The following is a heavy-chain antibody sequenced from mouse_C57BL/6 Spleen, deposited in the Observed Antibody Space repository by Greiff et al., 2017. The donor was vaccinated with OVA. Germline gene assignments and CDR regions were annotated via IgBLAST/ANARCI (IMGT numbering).Heavy chain of an antibody. J-gene: IGHJ2*01. Sequence: QVTLKVSRHGIVQSSQTLSLTCSFSGFSLSTSGMGVSWIRQPSGKGLEWLAHIYWDDDKRYNPSLKSRLTISKDTSRNQVFLKITSVDTADTATYYCARSTKFFPYFDYWGQGTTLTVSS. V-gene: IGHV8-12*01. CDR1: GFSLSTSGMG. CDR3: ARSTKFFPYFDY. CDR2: IYWDDDK.